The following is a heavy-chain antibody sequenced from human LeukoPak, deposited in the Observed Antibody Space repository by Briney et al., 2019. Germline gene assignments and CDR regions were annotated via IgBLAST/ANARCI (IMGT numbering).Heavy chain of an antibody. V-gene: IGHV3-30*03. J-gene: IGHJ4*02. Sequence: PGGSLRLSCVASGFTFSNYGMHWVRQAPGKGLEWVAVISDDGNSEYYVDSVKGRFTISRDNSENTFFLQMNSLRDEDTAVYYCAGGLLGCRRGSCYPTDYWGQGTLVIVSS. CDR1: GFTFSNYG. CDR2: ISDDGNSE. D-gene: IGHD2-15*01. CDR3: AGGLLGCRRGSCYPTDY.